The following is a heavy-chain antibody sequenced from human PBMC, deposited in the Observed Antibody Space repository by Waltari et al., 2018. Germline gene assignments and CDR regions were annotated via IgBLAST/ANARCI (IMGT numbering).Heavy chain of an antibody. V-gene: IGHV3-64D*08. CDR3: VKDGPGAGWGDYDY. J-gene: IGHJ4*02. D-gene: IGHD3-16*01. CDR2: VSNNGDSA. Sequence: EVQLVESGGGLVQPGGSLRLSCSASGFTFSSFSMHWVRQAPGKGLEYVSAVSNNGDSAYYADSVKGRFTSSRDNSKNTLYLQMTSLKAEDTAVYYCVKDGPGAGWGDYDYWGQGTLVTVSS. CDR1: GFTFSSFS.